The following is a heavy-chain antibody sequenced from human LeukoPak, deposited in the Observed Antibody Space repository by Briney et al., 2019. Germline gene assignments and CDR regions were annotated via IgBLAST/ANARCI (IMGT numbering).Heavy chain of an antibody. J-gene: IGHJ4*02. Sequence: GGSLRLSCAASGFTFSSYAMHWVRQAPRKGLEYVSAISSNGGSTYYANSVKGRFTISRDNSKNTLYLQMGSLRAEDMAVYYCARGLRLRFLEWHIPPRPYYFDYWGQGTLVTVSS. CDR1: GFTFSSYA. CDR3: ARGLRLRFLEWHIPPRPYYFDY. CDR2: ISSNGGST. V-gene: IGHV3-64*01. D-gene: IGHD3-3*01.